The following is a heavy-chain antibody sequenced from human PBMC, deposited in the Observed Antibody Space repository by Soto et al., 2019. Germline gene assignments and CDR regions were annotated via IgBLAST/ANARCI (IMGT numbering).Heavy chain of an antibody. CDR1: GYTFTSYG. CDR2: TSVYNGNT. D-gene: IGHD6-6*01. CDR3: ARRGPYSSSRLSNAFDI. Sequence: VQLVQSGAEVKKPGASVTVSCEASGYTFTSYGISWVRQAPGQGLEWMGWTSVYNGNTNYAQKLQGRVTMTTDTSTSTTYMDLRSLRSDDTAVYYCARRGPYSSSRLSNAFDIWGQGTMVTVSS. V-gene: IGHV1-18*01. J-gene: IGHJ3*02.